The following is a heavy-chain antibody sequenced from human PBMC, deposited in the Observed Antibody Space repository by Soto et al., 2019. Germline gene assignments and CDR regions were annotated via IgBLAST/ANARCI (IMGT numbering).Heavy chain of an antibody. CDR3: ERDGPDKAMVTQYYYGMDV. J-gene: IGHJ6*02. Sequence: SKTLYLTCTVSGGSVSSGIYYGIWILQPPGKVLEWLGYIYYSGINNYNPSLKSRVTISVDTSKNQFSLKLSSVTAADTAVYYCERDGPDKAMVTQYYYGMDVWGQGTTVTFYS. CDR1: GGSVSSGIYY. V-gene: IGHV4-61*01. D-gene: IGHD5-18*01. CDR2: IYYSGIN.